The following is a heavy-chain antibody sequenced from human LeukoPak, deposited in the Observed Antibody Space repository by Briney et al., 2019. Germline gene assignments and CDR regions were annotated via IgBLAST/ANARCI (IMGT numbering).Heavy chain of an antibody. D-gene: IGHD2-21*02. CDR3: ARVLSCGGDCYSFDQ. CDR2: IYYSGST. V-gene: IGHV4-59*01. J-gene: IGHJ4*02. CDR1: CGSPSNYY. Sequence: SGNPSPPPTLSCGSPSNYYWGWVPPSPREGMEWGGNIYYSGSTNYKPSLKSRVTISVDTSQNQFFLKLSSVTAADTAMYYCARVLSCGGDCYSFDQWGQGTLVTVSS.